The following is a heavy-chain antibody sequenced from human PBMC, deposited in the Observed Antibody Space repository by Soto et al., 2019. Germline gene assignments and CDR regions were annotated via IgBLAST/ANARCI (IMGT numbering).Heavy chain of an antibody. V-gene: IGHV3-48*02. CDR3: ARDDGYNYVRGYYYYGMDV. J-gene: IGHJ6*02. Sequence: VQLVESGGGLVQPGGSLRLSCAASGFTFSSYSMNWVRQAPGKGLEWVSYISSSSSTIYYADSVKGRFTISRDNAKNSLYLQMNSLRDEDTAVYYCARDDGYNYVRGYYYYGMDVWGQGTTVTVSS. CDR1: GFTFSSYS. D-gene: IGHD5-12*01. CDR2: ISSSSSTI.